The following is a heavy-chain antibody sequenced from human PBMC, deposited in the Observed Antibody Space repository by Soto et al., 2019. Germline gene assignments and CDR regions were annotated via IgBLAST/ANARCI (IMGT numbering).Heavy chain of an antibody. CDR3: TKERYCSGGGCYVGQAFDG. CDR1: GFTFSSYA. J-gene: IGHJ3*01. CDR2: ISGSGGST. D-gene: IGHD2-15*01. V-gene: IGHV3-23*01. Sequence: GSLRLSCAASGFTFSSYAMSWVRQAPGKGLEWVSAISGSGGSTYYADSVKGRFTISRDNSKNTLYLQMNSLGAEDTAVYYCTKERYCSGGGCYVGQAFDGWGQGTVVTVSS.